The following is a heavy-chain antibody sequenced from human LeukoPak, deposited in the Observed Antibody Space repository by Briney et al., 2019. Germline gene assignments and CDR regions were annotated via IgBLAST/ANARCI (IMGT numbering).Heavy chain of an antibody. J-gene: IGHJ6*03. D-gene: IGHD3-3*01. CDR2: MNPNSGNT. V-gene: IGHV1-8*01. Sequence: ASVKVSCKASGYTSTSYDINWVRQATGQGLEWMGWMNPNSGNTGYAQKFQGRVTMTRNTSISTAYLELSSLRSEDTAVYYCARADVLRFLEWLSTYYYYYYMDVWGKGTTVTVSS. CDR3: ARADVLRFLEWLSTYYYYYYMDV. CDR1: GYTSTSYD.